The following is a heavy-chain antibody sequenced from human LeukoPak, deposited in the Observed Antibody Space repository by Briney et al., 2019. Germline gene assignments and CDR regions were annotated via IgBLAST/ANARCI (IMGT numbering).Heavy chain of an antibody. D-gene: IGHD3-10*01. J-gene: IGHJ5*02. CDR3: ARGGLVVRGTNNWFDP. CDR1: GGSISSGGYS. CDR2: IYHSGST. V-gene: IGHV4-30-2*01. Sequence: SQTLSLTCAVSGGSISSGGYSWSWIRQPPGKGLEWIGYIYHSGSTYYNPSLKSRVTISVDRSKNQFSLKLSSVTAADTAVYYGARGGLVVRGTNNWFDPWGQGTLVTVSS.